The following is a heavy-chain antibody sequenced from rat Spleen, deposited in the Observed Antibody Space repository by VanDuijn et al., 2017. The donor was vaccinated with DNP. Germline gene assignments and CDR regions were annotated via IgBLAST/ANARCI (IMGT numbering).Heavy chain of an antibody. CDR3: ARAYYDGTYYPNWYFDF. D-gene: IGHD1-12*02. CDR1: GFTFSDYA. J-gene: IGHJ1*01. V-gene: IGHV5-17*01. CDR2: ISYDGSST. Sequence: EVQLVESGGDLVQPGRSLKVSCAASGFTFSDYAMAWVRQAPKKGLEWVATISYDGSSTYYRDSVKGRFTISRDNAKSTLYLQMDSLRSEDTATYYCARAYYDGTYYPNWYFDFWGPGTTVTVSS.